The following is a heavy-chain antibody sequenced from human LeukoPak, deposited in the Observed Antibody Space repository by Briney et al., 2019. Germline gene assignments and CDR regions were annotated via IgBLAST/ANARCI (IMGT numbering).Heavy chain of an antibody. Sequence: GGSLRLSCAASGFTFSSYAMSWVRQAPGKGLEWVSAISGSGGSTYYADSVKGRFTISRDNAKNSLYLQMNSLRAEDTAVYYCARLAISKPKFINYWGQGTLVTVSS. V-gene: IGHV3-23*01. CDR2: ISGSGGST. CDR3: ARLAISKPKFINY. CDR1: GFTFSSYA. D-gene: IGHD3-3*01. J-gene: IGHJ4*02.